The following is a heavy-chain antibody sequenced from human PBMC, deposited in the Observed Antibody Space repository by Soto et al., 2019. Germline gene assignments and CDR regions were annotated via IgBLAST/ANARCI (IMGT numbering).Heavy chain of an antibody. Sequence: EVQLVETGGGLIQPGGSLRLSCAASGFTVSNNYMSWVRQAPGKGLEWVSLIYSGGSTFYADSVKGRFTISRDNSKNTLFLQMNSLRAEDTAVYFCGTYTSLDYWGQGTLVTVSS. D-gene: IGHD2-2*02. V-gene: IGHV3-53*02. CDR3: GTYTSLDY. J-gene: IGHJ4*02. CDR1: GFTVSNNY. CDR2: IYSGGST.